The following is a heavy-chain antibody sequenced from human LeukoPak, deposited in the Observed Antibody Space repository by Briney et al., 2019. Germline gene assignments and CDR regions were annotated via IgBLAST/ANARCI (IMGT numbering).Heavy chain of an antibody. CDR2: IYYSGST. CDR3: ARERRSSSGWFPYYYGMDV. CDR1: GGSISSYY. Sequence: SETLSLTCTVSGGSISSYYWSWIRQPPGKGLEWIGYIYYSGSTNYNPSLKSRVTISVDTSKNQFSLKLSSVTAADTAVYYCARERRSSSGWFPYYYGMDVWGQGTTVTVSS. V-gene: IGHV4-59*12. J-gene: IGHJ6*02. D-gene: IGHD6-19*01.